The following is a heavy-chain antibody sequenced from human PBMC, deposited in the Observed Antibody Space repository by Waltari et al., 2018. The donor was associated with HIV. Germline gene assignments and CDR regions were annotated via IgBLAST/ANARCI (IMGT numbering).Heavy chain of an antibody. J-gene: IGHJ6*02. CDR2: NIPILDTT. Sequence: QVQLVQSEGGVWKSGSSLKISCKASGGAFSSYAVNWVRQVPGHGVEWRGGNIPILDTTNYAQNWKGRVYISADDKTATGYMELTGLKVEDAGIFYCVRDGGGYYDNRGYLGSLQFWGQGTSVIVSS. D-gene: IGHD3-22*01. CDR3: VRDGGGYYDNRGYLGSLQF. V-gene: IGHV1-69*01. CDR1: GGAFSSYA.